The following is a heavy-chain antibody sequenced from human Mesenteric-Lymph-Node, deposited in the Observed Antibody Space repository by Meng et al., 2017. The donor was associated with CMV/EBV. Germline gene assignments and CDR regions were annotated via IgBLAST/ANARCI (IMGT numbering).Heavy chain of an antibody. CDR1: GYTFTGYY. V-gene: IGHV1-2*02. J-gene: IGHJ4*02. CDR2: INPKSGDT. Sequence: ASVKVSCKASGYTFTGYYMHWVRQAPGQGLEWMGWINPKSGDTKYAQKFQGRVTMTRDTSTSTVYMELSSLRSEDTAVYYCASELMFDYWGQGTLVTVSS. CDR3: ASELMFDY. D-gene: IGHD2-8*01.